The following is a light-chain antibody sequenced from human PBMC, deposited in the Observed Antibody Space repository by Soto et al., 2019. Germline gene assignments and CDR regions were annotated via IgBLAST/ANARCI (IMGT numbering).Light chain of an antibody. V-gene: IGKV3-15*01. Sequence: EVVMTQSPATLSVSPGERATLSCRASQNVHSNLAWYQQKPGQAPSLLISYASTRATGIPARFSGSGSGTEFTLTISSLQSEDFGVYYCQHYSNWPPTFGPGTKLEIK. CDR3: QHYSNWPPT. CDR2: YAS. CDR1: QNVHSN. J-gene: IGKJ3*01.